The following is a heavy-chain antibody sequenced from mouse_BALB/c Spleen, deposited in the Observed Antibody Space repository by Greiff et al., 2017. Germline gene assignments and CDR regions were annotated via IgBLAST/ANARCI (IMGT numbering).Heavy chain of an antibody. J-gene: IGHJ3*01. CDR3: ARGHYDGYHAWFAY. CDR1: GYTFTSYN. Sequence: LQQPGAELVKPGASVKMSCKASGYTFTSYNMHWVKQTPGQGLEWIGAIYPGNGDTSYNQKFKGKATLTADKSSSTAYMQLSSLTSEDSAVYYCARGHYDGYHAWFAYWGQGTLVTVSA. CDR2: IYPGNGDT. V-gene: IGHV1-12*01. D-gene: IGHD2-3*01.